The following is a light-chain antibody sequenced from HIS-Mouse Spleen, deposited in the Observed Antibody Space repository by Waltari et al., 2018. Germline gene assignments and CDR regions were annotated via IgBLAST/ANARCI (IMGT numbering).Light chain of an antibody. Sequence: AIRMTQSPSSLSAPTGARFTITCRASQGISSYLAWYQQKPGKAPKLLIYAASTLQSGVPSRFSGSGSGTDFTLTISCLQSEDFATYYCQQYYSYPLYTFGQGTKLEIK. V-gene: IGKV1-8*01. J-gene: IGKJ2*01. CDR1: QGISSY. CDR3: QQYYSYPLYT. CDR2: AAS.